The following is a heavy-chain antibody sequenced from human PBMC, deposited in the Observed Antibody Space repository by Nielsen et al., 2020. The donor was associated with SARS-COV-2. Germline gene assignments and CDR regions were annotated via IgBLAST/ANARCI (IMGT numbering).Heavy chain of an antibody. CDR3: ARDRYDILTGYDYSGMDV. CDR2: IYYSGST. D-gene: IGHD3-9*01. CDR1: GGSISSYC. V-gene: IGHV4-59*01. Sequence: SETLSLTCTVSGGSISSYCWNWIRQPPGKGLEWIGYIYYSGSTNYNPSLKSRVTISVDTSKNQFSLKLNSVTAADTAVYYCARDRYDILTGYDYSGMDVWGQGTTVTVFS. J-gene: IGHJ6*02.